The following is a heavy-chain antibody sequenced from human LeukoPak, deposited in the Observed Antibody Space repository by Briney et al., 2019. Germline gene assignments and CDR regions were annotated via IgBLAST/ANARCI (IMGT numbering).Heavy chain of an antibody. CDR3: ARERSGYPYYFDY. Sequence: SETLSLTCTVSGGSISSGGYYWSWIRQHPGKGLEWIGYIYYSGSTYYNPSLKSRVTISVDTSKNQFSLKLSSVTAADTAVYYCARERSGYPYYFDYWGQGALVTVS. D-gene: IGHD3-3*01. CDR1: GGSISSGGYY. CDR2: IYYSGST. J-gene: IGHJ4*02. V-gene: IGHV4-31*03.